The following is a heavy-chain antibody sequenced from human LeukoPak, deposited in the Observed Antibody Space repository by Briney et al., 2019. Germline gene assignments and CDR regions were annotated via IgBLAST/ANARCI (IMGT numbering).Heavy chain of an antibody. CDR3: ARGGTAVIAPYAFDI. D-gene: IGHD4-23*01. J-gene: IGHJ3*02. CDR1: GGSISSYY. V-gene: IGHV4-59*01. Sequence: SETLSLTCTVPGGSISSYYWSWIRQPPGKGLELIGYIYYSGSTNCNPSVKSRVAMSVDTSKKQFSLKLSSLTAADTAVYYCARGGTAVIAPYAFDIWGQGTMVTVSS. CDR2: IYYSGST.